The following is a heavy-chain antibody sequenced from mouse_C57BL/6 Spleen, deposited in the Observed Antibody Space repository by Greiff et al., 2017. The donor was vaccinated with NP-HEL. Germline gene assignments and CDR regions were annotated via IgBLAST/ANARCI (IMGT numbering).Heavy chain of an antibody. V-gene: IGHV5-17*01. CDR3: AMENWSMDY. CDR2: ISSGSSTI. Sequence: EVKLVESGGGLVKPGGSLKLSCAASGFTFSDYGMHWVRQAPEKGLAWVAYISSGSSTIYYADTVKGRFTIPRANAKNTLFRQMTSLRAEDTAMYYCAMENWSMDYWGQGTSVTVSS. J-gene: IGHJ4*01. D-gene: IGHD4-1*01. CDR1: GFTFSDYG.